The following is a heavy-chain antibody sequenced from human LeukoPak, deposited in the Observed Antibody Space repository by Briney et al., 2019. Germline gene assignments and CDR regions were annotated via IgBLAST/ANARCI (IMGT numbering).Heavy chain of an antibody. CDR2: ISDSGST. J-gene: IGHJ4*02. V-gene: IGHV4-59*12. CDR3: ARDQNSYADY. D-gene: IGHD5-18*01. CDR1: GGSISSSY. Sequence: SETLSLTCTVSGGSISSSYWSWIRQPPGKGLEWIGYISDSGSTNYNPSLKSRVTISVDTSKNQFSLKLSSVTAADTAVYYCARDQNSYADYWGQGTLVTVSS.